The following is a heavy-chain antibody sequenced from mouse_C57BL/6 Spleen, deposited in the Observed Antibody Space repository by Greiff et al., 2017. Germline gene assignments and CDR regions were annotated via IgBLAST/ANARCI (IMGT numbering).Heavy chain of an antibody. CDR1: GFTFSSYT. J-gene: IGHJ3*01. CDR2: ISGGGGNT. D-gene: IGHD1-1*01. CDR3: ARHEDYYYGSSSWFAY. V-gene: IGHV5-9*01. Sequence: EVQLVESGGGLVKPGGSLKLSCAASGFTFSSYTMSWVRQTPEKRLEWVATISGGGGNTYYPDSVKGRFTISRDNAKNTLYLQMSSLRSEDTALYYCARHEDYYYGSSSWFAYWGQGTLVTVSA.